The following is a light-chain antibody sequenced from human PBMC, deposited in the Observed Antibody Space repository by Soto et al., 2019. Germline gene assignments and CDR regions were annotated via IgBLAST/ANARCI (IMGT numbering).Light chain of an antibody. J-gene: IGLJ1*01. Sequence: QSVLTQPASVSGSPGHSITISCTGTSSDVGGYNYVSWYQQHPGKAPKFMIYDVSNRPSGVSNRFSGSKSGNTASLTISGLQAMDEADYYCCSYTTSYTRQIVFGTGTKVTVL. V-gene: IGLV2-14*01. CDR3: CSYTTSYTRQIV. CDR2: DVS. CDR1: SSDVGGYNY.